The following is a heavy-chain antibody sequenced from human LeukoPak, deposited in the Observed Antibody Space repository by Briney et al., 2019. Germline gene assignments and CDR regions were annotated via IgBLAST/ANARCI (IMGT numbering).Heavy chain of an antibody. Sequence: SETLSLTCIVSGGSIGTYYWSWIRQSPGKGLEWIGYIYVTGSTRYNPYLQSRVTISVDTSKNQFFLKMSSVTAADTAVYYCARHIGGGIEDMDVWGTGTKVTVSS. J-gene: IGHJ6*03. CDR3: ARHIGGGIEDMDV. D-gene: IGHD3-16*02. V-gene: IGHV4-59*08. CDR1: GGSIGTYY. CDR2: IYVTGST.